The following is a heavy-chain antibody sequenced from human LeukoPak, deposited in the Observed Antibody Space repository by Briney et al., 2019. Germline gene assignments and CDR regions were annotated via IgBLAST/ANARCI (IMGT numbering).Heavy chain of an antibody. CDR2: LIPVFGTT. CDR3: AGGKSGYDYGLDH. J-gene: IGHJ4*02. D-gene: IGHD5-12*01. CDR1: GGTFSSHA. Sequence: SVKVSCKASGGTFSSHAISWVRQAPGQGLEWVGGLIPVFGTTNYAEKFQGRVTITTDESTRTSYMELRSLKSDDTAVYYCAGGKSGYDYGLDHWGQGILVIVSS. V-gene: IGHV1-69*05.